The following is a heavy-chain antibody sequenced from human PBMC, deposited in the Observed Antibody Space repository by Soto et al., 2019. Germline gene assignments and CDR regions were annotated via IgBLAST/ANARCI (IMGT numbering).Heavy chain of an antibody. Sequence: GVSRRDAWAGSKAEFRSYAIIWFRHAPGKGLEWVSAISGSGGITYYADSVKGRFTISRDNSKNTLYLQMNSLRAEDTAVYYCAKDLSGGTSVIKCYGDHRDLHSVHTRRSSDL. CDR2: ISGSGGIT. D-gene: IGHD4-17*01. J-gene: IGHJ2*01. V-gene: IGHV3-23*01. CDR1: KAEFRSYA. CDR3: AKDLSGGTSVIKCYGDHRDLHSVHTRRSSDL.